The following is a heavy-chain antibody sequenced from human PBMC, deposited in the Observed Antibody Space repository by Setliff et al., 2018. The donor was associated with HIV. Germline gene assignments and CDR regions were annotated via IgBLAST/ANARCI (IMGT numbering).Heavy chain of an antibody. CDR1: GGSMDNYY. CDR2: IYESAYS. Sequence: PSETLSLTCIVSGGSMDNYYWNWVRQTPGKGLEWIGYIYESAYSHYTVSLRSRVTISMDTSKNQFSLTLRSVTAADRAVYYCASEKKAWSVSDSFYEYWGQGTLVTVSS. D-gene: IGHD3-3*01. J-gene: IGHJ4*02. CDR3: ASEKKAWSVSDSFYEY. V-gene: IGHV4-59*01.